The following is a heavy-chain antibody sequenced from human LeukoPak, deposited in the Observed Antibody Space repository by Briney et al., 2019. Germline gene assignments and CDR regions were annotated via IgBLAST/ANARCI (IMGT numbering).Heavy chain of an antibody. CDR3: ARGGTSSWRIGYYFDY. D-gene: IGHD6-13*01. V-gene: IGHV4-31*03. CDR2: IYDSANT. CDR1: GGFLSSGGYC. Sequence: SETLSLTCTVSGGFLSSGGYCWTWIRQHPGKGLEWIGYIYDSANTNYNPSLKSRVTMSVDTSKNQFSLKLISVTAADTAVYYCARGGTSSWRIGYYFDYWGQGTLVTVSS. J-gene: IGHJ4*02.